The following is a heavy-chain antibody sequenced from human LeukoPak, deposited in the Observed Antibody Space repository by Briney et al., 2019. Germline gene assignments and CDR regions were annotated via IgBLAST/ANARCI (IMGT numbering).Heavy chain of an antibody. J-gene: IGHJ4*02. D-gene: IGHD3-22*01. CDR1: GGSLSNFY. V-gene: IGHV4-59*08. Sequence: SETLSLTCVVSGGSLSNFYWSWVRQPPGKGLEWLGYISYGGGTTYNTTLKRRLSMSMDTSKNQFSLRLNSVTAADTALYYCARVGDTSGYFYYFDSWGQGTLVTVSS. CDR3: ARVGDTSGYFYYFDS. CDR2: ISYGGGT.